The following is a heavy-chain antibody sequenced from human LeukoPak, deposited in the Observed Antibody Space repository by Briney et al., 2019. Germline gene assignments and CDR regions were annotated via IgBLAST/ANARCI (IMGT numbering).Heavy chain of an antibody. CDR1: GGTFSSYA. V-gene: IGHV1-69*04. CDR3: ARDIAAAGTFDWFDP. Sequence: GSSVKVSCKASGGTFSSYAISWVRQAPGQGLEWMGRIIPILGIANYAQKFQGRVTITADKSTSTAYMELSSLRSEDTAVYYCARDIAAAGTFDWFDPWGQGTLVTVSS. J-gene: IGHJ5*02. D-gene: IGHD6-13*01. CDR2: IIPILGIA.